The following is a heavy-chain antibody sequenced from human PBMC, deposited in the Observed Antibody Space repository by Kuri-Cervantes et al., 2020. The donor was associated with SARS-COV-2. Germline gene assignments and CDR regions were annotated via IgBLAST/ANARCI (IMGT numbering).Heavy chain of an antibody. Sequence: ASVKVSCKVSGYTLTAYSMHWVRQAPGQGLAWMGWMNPNSGNTGYAQKFQGRVTMTRNTSISTAYMELSSLRSEDTAVYYCARIGGVPDYYYYGMDVWGQGTTVTVSS. V-gene: IGHV1-8*02. CDR1: GYTLTAYS. D-gene: IGHD3-3*01. CDR3: ARIGGVPDYYYYGMDV. J-gene: IGHJ6*02. CDR2: MNPNSGNT.